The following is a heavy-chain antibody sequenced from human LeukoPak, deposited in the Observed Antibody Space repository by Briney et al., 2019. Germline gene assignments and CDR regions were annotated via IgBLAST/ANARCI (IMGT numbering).Heavy chain of an antibody. V-gene: IGHV3-21*01. CDR2: ISSSSSYI. Sequence: GGSLRLSCTASGFSFSNYWMSWVRQAPGKGLEWVSSISSSSSYIYYADSVKGRFTISRDNAKNSLYLQMNSLRAEDTAVYYCARVGNTMVRGVWSWFDPWGQGTLVTVSS. CDR3: ARVGNTMVRGVWSWFDP. CDR1: GFSFSNYW. D-gene: IGHD3-10*01. J-gene: IGHJ5*02.